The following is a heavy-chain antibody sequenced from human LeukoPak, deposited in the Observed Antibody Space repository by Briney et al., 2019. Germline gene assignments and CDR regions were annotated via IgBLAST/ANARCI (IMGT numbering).Heavy chain of an antibody. D-gene: IGHD1-26*01. Sequence: PGGSLRLSCAASGFTFGGYGMGWVRQAPGKGLEWVSAISGSGGSTYYADSVKGRFTISRDNSKNTLYLQMNSLRAEDTAVYYCAKERWELLAYWGQGTLVTVSS. CDR3: AKERWELLAY. CDR2: ISGSGGST. CDR1: GFTFGGYG. J-gene: IGHJ4*02. V-gene: IGHV3-23*01.